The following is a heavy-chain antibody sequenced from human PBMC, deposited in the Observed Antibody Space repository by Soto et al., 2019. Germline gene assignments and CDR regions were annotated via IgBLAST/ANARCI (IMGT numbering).Heavy chain of an antibody. CDR1: GFTFSNYG. CDR3: ARGHKVLLWFAESDYFDS. V-gene: IGHV3-33*01. J-gene: IGHJ4*02. CDR2: IRYDGSND. D-gene: IGHD3-10*01. Sequence: QVQLVESGGGVVQPGRSLRLSCAASGFTFSNYGMHWVRQAPGKGLEWVAIIRYDGSNDYYAESVKGRFTISRDNSNNTPYLQMNSLRAGVTAVYYGARGHKVLLWFAESDYFDSWGQGTLVTVSS.